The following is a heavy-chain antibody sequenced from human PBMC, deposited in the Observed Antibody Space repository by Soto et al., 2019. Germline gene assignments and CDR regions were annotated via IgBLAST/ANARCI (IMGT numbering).Heavy chain of an antibody. CDR3: ARDLYISVTFAP. V-gene: IGHV1-8*01. CDR1: GYTFTSYD. Sequence: QVQLVQSGAEVKKPGASVKVSCKASGYTFTSYDINWVRQATGQGLEWMGWMNPNSGNTGYAQKFQGRVTMTRNTSISTASMELSSLRSQYPAVYYCARDLYISVTFAPWRQGTLVTLSS. J-gene: IGHJ5*02. D-gene: IGHD6-25*01. CDR2: MNPNSGNT.